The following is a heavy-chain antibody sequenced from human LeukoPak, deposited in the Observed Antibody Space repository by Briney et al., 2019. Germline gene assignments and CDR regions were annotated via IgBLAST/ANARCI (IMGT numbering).Heavy chain of an antibody. J-gene: IGHJ3*02. CDR2: IYYSGST. D-gene: IGHD4-17*01. V-gene: IGHV4-39*01. Sequence: SETLSLTCAVSGDSISSSSYYWGWIRQPPGKGLEWIGSIYYSGSTYYNPSLKSRVTISVDTSKNQFSLKLSSVTAADTAVYYCARIYGDYLYAFDIWGQGTMVTVSS. CDR1: GDSISSSSYY. CDR3: ARIYGDYLYAFDI.